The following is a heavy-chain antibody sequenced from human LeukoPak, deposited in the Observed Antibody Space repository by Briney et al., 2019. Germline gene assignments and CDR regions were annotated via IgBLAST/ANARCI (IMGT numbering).Heavy chain of an antibody. J-gene: IGHJ4*02. Sequence: PGGSLRLSCAASGFTFSSYGMHWVRQAPGKGLEWVAVIWYDGSNKYYADSVKGRFTISRDNSKNTLYLQMNSLRVEDTAVYYCARETPRRGETRDGYRWGQGTLVTVSS. D-gene: IGHD5-24*01. CDR3: ARETPRRGETRDGYR. CDR2: IWYDGSNK. CDR1: GFTFSSYG. V-gene: IGHV3-33*01.